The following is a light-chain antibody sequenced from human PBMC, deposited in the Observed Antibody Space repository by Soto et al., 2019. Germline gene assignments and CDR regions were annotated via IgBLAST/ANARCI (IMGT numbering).Light chain of an antibody. V-gene: IGKV3-15*01. CDR1: QSVSTH. CDR2: AAS. J-gene: IGKJ2*01. Sequence: EVVMTQSPVNLSVSPGERATLSCRASQSVSTHLAWYQQKPGQAPKLLIYAASTRVTGISARFSGSGSGTEFSLTISSLQSEDFAVYYCQQYGSSPWTFGQGTKLEIK. CDR3: QQYGSSPWT.